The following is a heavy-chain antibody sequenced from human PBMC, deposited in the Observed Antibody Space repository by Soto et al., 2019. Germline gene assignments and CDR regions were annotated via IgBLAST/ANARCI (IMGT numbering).Heavy chain of an antibody. D-gene: IGHD2-2*01. CDR1: GFTFSSYG. Sequence: QVQLVESGGGVVQPGRSLRLSCAASGFTFSSYGMHWVRQAPGKGLEWVAVIWYDGSNKYYADSVKGRFTISRDNSKNTLYLQMNSLRAEDTAVYYCAREGYCSSTSCRVTFDYWGQGTLVTVSS. J-gene: IGHJ4*02. CDR2: IWYDGSNK. V-gene: IGHV3-33*01. CDR3: AREGYCSSTSCRVTFDY.